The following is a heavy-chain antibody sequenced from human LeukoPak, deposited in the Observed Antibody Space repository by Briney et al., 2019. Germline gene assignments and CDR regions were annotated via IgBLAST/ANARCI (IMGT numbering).Heavy chain of an antibody. V-gene: IGHV3-7*01. Sequence: SGGSLRLSCAASVFTFSSYWMSCVRQAPGKGLEWVANIKQDGSEKYYVDSVKGRFTISRDNAKNSLYLQMNSLRAEDTAVYYCARERDYKDYYYGMDVWGQGTTVTVSS. CDR1: VFTFSSYW. J-gene: IGHJ6*02. CDR3: ARERDYKDYYYGMDV. CDR2: IKQDGSEK. D-gene: IGHD3-16*01.